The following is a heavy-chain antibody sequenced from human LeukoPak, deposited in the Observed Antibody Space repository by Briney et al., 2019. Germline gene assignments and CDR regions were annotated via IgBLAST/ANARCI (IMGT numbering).Heavy chain of an antibody. D-gene: IGHD3-22*01. Sequence: NSSETLSLTCTVSGGSISSYYWSWIRQPPGKGLEWIGYIYYSGSTNYNPSLKSRVTISVDTSKNQFSLKLSSVTAADTAVYYCARDRVNRGYYYCYYGMDVWGQGTTVTVSS. CDR3: ARDRVNRGYYYCYYGMDV. J-gene: IGHJ6*02. CDR2: IYYSGST. CDR1: GGSISSYY. V-gene: IGHV4-59*01.